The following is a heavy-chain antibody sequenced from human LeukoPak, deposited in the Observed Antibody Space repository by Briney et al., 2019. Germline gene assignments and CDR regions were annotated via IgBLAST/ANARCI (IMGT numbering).Heavy chain of an antibody. CDR1: GFTFSSYA. Sequence: GGSLRLSCAASGFTFSSYAMHWVRQATGKGLEWVSAIGTAGDTYYPGSVKGRFTISRENAKNSLYLQMNSLRAGDTAVYYCARGLYGDGGDYWGQGTLVTVSS. CDR2: IGTAGDT. V-gene: IGHV3-13*01. D-gene: IGHD4-17*01. J-gene: IGHJ4*02. CDR3: ARGLYGDGGDY.